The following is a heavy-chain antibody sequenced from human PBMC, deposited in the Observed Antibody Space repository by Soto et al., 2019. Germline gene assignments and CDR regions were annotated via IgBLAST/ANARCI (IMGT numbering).Heavy chain of an antibody. D-gene: IGHD1-26*01. CDR2: IIPLFGTA. V-gene: IGHV1-69*06. J-gene: IGHJ4*02. CDR1: GGTLSDYA. CDR3: ARDGFSGGYYAY. Sequence: QVQLVQSGAEVQKPGSSVKVSCKASGGTLSDYAISWVRQAPGQGLEWMGGIIPLFGTADYAQKCQGRVTMTAETSTNTAYMELSRLRSEDTAVYYCARDGFSGGYYAYWGQGTLVTVSS.